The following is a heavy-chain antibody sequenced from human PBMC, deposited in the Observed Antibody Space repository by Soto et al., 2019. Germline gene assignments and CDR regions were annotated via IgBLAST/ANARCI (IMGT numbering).Heavy chain of an antibody. Sequence: GASVKVSCKASGYTFTSYAMHWVRQAPGQRLEWMGWINAGNGNTKYSQQFQDRVTLSRDKSARTATMELSSLRSEDTAVYYCARLWFGELSDYYGMDAWGQGTTVTVSS. CDR3: ARLWFGELSDYYGMDA. CDR1: GYTFTSYA. CDR2: INAGNGNT. V-gene: IGHV1-3*01. D-gene: IGHD3-10*01. J-gene: IGHJ6*02.